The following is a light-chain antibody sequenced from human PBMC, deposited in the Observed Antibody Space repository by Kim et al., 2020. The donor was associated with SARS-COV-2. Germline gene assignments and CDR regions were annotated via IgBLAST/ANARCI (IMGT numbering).Light chain of an antibody. CDR3: LLYYGGVWV. CDR1: AGAVTSGYY. Sequence: PGGKVTLTCSSNAGAVTSGYYPNWFQLKPGQAPRSMIHTASGRHSWTPARFSGSLLGGKAALTLSGGQPEDEAEYYCLLYYGGVWVFGGGTKLTVL. CDR2: TAS. V-gene: IGLV7-43*01. J-gene: IGLJ3*02.